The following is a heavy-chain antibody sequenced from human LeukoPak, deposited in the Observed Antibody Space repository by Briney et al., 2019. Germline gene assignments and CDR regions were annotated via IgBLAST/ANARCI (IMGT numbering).Heavy chain of an antibody. Sequence: GGSLRLSCAASGFTFSSSNMHWVRQAPGKGLEWVSFISGTSTAIYYADSMKGRFTVSRDIARKSLYLQMNSLRDEDTAVYYCARGGGRSYSDAFDIWGQGTVVTVSS. CDR1: GFTFSSSN. V-gene: IGHV3-48*02. CDR3: ARGGGRSYSDAFDI. D-gene: IGHD1-26*01. CDR2: ISGTSTAI. J-gene: IGHJ3*02.